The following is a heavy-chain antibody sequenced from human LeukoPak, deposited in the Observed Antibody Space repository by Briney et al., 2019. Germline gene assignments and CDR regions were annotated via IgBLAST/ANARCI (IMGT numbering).Heavy chain of an antibody. Sequence: GGSLRLSCAASGFTFSPYSINWLRQAPGKGLEWVSYINSVRTTYYADSVAGRLTISRDNAKNSVYLQMNSLRVEDTAVYYCARSVEGNFDYWGQGTVVTVSS. CDR3: ARSVEGNFDY. V-gene: IGHV3-48*01. CDR1: GFTFSPYS. J-gene: IGHJ4*02. D-gene: IGHD6-19*01. CDR2: INSVRTT.